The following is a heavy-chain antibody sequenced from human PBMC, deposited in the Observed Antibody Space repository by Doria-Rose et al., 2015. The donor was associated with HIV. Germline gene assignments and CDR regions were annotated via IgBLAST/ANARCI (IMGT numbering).Heavy chain of an antibody. CDR3: ARMGSYRELDY. CDR1: GASVSSRGYY. V-gene: IGHV4-31*03. CDR2: TYYTGTS. J-gene: IGHJ4*02. D-gene: IGHD3-3*01. Sequence: SETLSLTCSVSGASVSSRGYYWNWIRRVPGKGLESLGYTYYTGTSDYSPSLKSRLNMAVDTSKNQFSLKLSFVTVADTAVYYCARMGSYRELDYWGQGALVIVSA.